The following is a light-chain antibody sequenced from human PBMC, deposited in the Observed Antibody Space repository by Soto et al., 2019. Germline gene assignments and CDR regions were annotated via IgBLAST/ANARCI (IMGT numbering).Light chain of an antibody. V-gene: IGKV3-20*01. J-gene: IGKJ5*01. CDR2: GAS. CDR1: QSVSSSY. CDR3: QQYGSSPRVT. Sequence: EIVLTQSPGTLSLSPGERATLSCRASQSVSSSYLAWYQQKPGQAPRLLIYGASSRATGIPDRFSGSWSGTACTLTSSRLEPEDFAVYYCQQYGSSPRVTFGQGTRLEIK.